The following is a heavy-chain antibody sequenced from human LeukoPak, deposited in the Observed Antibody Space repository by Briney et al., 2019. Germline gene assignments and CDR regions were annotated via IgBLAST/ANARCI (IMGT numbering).Heavy chain of an antibody. CDR2: IKQDGSEK. Sequence: GSLRLSCAASGFTFSSYWMSWVRQAPGKGLEWVANIKQDGSEKYYVDSVKGRFTISRDNAKNSLYLQMNSLRAEDTAVYYCARVNRIVYYCDSSGYYWGQGTLVTVSS. CDR3: ARVNRIVYYCDSSGYY. V-gene: IGHV3-7*01. D-gene: IGHD3-22*01. J-gene: IGHJ4*02. CDR1: GFTFSSYW.